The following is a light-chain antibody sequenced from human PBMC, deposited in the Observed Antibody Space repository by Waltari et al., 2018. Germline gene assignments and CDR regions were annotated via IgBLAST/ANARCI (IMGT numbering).Light chain of an antibody. Sequence: FLLTQTHSVSESPGKTVIISCTRSSGSIASDSVQWYQQRPGSSPTLVIYEDTDRPSGGPGCSYGGIDSSSSPASLTITGLQTEGEADDHGQSYDSSAHDWVCGGGTKMT. CDR2: EDT. CDR1: SGSIASDS. V-gene: IGLV6-57*01. CDR3: QSYDSSAHDWV. J-gene: IGLJ3*02.